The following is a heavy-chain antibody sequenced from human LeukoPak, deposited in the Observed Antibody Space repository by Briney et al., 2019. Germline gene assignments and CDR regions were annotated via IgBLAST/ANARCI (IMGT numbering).Heavy chain of an antibody. CDR2: IYTSGST. CDR3: ARLSVLSDY. CDR1: GGSISSGSYY. V-gene: IGHV4-61*02. D-gene: IGHD2/OR15-2a*01. Sequence: SETLSLTCTVSGGSISSGSYYWSWIRQPAGKGLEWIGRIYTSGSTNYNPSLKSRVTISVDTSKNQFSLKLSSVTAADTAVYYCARLSVLSDYWGQGTLVTVSS. J-gene: IGHJ4*02.